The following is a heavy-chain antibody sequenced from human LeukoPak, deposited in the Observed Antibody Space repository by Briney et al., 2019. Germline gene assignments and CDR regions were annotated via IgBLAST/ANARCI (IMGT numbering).Heavy chain of an antibody. CDR2: IYDSGST. V-gene: IGHV4-39*07. J-gene: IGHJ4*02. CDR3: ARGPNDSSGYYYLDY. Sequence: PSETLSLTCTVPGGSIRSSYYYWGWIRQPPGKGLEWIGSIYDSGSTYYNPSLKSRVTISVDTSKNQFSLKLSSVTAADTAVYYCARGPNDSSGYYYLDYWGQGTLVTVSS. D-gene: IGHD3-22*01. CDR1: GGSIRSSYYY.